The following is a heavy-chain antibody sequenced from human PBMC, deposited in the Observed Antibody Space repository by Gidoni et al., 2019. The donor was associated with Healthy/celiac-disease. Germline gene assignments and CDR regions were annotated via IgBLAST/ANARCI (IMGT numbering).Heavy chain of an antibody. CDR3: ARTGKAGAFDI. V-gene: IGHV4-59*01. Sequence: QVQLQESGPGLVKPSETLSLTCTVSGGSISSYYWSWIRQPPGKGLVWIGYIYYSGSTNYNPSLKSRVTISVDTSKNQFSLKLSSVTAADTAVYYCARTGKAGAFDIWGQGTMVTVSS. CDR1: GGSISSYY. CDR2: IYYSGST. D-gene: IGHD6-19*01. J-gene: IGHJ3*02.